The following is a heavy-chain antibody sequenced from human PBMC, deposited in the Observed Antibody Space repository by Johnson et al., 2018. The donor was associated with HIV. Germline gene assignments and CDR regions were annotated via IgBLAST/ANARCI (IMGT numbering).Heavy chain of an antibody. D-gene: IGHD3-22*01. CDR3: ARGRDSSGFNDAFDI. CDR1: GFTFSSYA. CDR2: ISYDGSNK. Sequence: QVQLVESGGGVVQPGRSLRLSCAASGFTFSSYAMHWVRQAPGKGLEWVAVISYDGSNKNYADSVKGRFTISRENAKNSLYLQMNSLRAGDTAVYYCARGRDSSGFNDAFDIWGQGTMVTVSS. V-gene: IGHV3-30*14. J-gene: IGHJ3*02.